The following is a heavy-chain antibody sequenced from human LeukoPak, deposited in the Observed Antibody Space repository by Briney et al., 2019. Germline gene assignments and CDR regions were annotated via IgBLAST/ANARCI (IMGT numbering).Heavy chain of an antibody. D-gene: IGHD3-10*01. Sequence: KPGGSLRLSCAGXGXXXXXXSXXXXXXAXXXXLXXVSSMXSSGTKGYYADSVKGXFTISRDNAKNSLFLQMNSLRAEDSALYYCAGSYYNVFDYWGQGTLVTVSS. CDR2: MXSSGTKG. V-gene: IGHV3-21*01. CDR1: GXXXXXXS. J-gene: IGHJ4*02. CDR3: AGSYYNVFDY.